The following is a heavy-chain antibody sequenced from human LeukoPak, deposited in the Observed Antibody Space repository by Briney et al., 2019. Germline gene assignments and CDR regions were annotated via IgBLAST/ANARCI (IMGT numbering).Heavy chain of an antibody. V-gene: IGHV3-7*01. CDR2: IKQDGSEE. CDR1: GFTFNSYW. J-gene: IGHJ4*02. CDR3: AKDRDVLRFLEWLLYGPIDY. Sequence: PGGSLRLSCAASGFTFNSYWMSWVRQPPGKGLEWVANIKQDGSEEYYVDSVKGRFTISRDNAKNSLILQMNSLRAEDTAVYYCAKDRDVLRFLEWLLYGPIDYWGQGTLVTVSS. D-gene: IGHD3-3*01.